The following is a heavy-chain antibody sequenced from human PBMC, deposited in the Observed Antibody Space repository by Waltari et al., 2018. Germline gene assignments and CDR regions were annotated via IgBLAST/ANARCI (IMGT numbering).Heavy chain of an antibody. CDR2: MNPSVGNT. Sequence: VQLVQSGSEVKKPGASVKVSCKASGYTFTSYDINWVRKDTGRGVAWMGWMNPSVGNTGYAQKLQCRVTMTRNTAIGTAYMELRRLRSEDTAVYYCARGRTVGDYWGQGTLVTVSS. CDR3: ARGRTVGDY. J-gene: IGHJ4*02. CDR1: GYTFTSYD. V-gene: IGHV1-8*02. D-gene: IGHD1-1*01.